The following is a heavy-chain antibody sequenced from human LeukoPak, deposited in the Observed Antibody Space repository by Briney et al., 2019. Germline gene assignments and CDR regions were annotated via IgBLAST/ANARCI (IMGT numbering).Heavy chain of an antibody. CDR3: ASRPSVVVVAAYYFDY. J-gene: IGHJ4*02. D-gene: IGHD2-15*01. V-gene: IGHV4-61*02. CDR1: GGSISSGSYY. CDR2: LYTSGST. Sequence: PSETLSLTCTVSGGSISSGSYYWSWIRQPAGKGLEWIGRLYTSGSTNYNPSLKSRVTISVDTSKNQFSLKLSSVTAADTAVYYCASRPSVVVVAAYYFDYWGQGTLVTVSS.